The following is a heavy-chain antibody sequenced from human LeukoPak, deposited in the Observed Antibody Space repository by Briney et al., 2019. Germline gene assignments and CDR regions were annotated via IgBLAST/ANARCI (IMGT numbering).Heavy chain of an antibody. J-gene: IGHJ4*02. CDR1: GFTFSTYW. CDR3: ARGSSGYYIGYFDY. D-gene: IGHD3-22*01. Sequence: GGSLRLSCAASGFTFSTYWMTWVRQAPGKGLEWVANMNQDGSKVYYVDSLKGRLTISRDNAKNSLYLQMNGLRAEDTAVYYCARGSSGYYIGYFDYWGQGTLVTVSS. CDR2: MNQDGSKV. V-gene: IGHV3-7*01.